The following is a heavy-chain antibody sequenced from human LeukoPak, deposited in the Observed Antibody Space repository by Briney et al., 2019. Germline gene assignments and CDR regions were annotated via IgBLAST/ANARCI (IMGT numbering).Heavy chain of an antibody. J-gene: IGHJ4*02. Sequence: GGSLRLSCAASGFTFSNAWMSWVRQAPGKGLEWVSVIYSGGSTYYADSVKGRFTISRDNSKNTLYLQMNSLRAEDTAVYYCARGYYDSSGYSNDYWGQGTLVTVSS. V-gene: IGHV3-53*01. CDR3: ARGYYDSSGYSNDY. CDR1: GFTFSNAW. CDR2: IYSGGST. D-gene: IGHD3-22*01.